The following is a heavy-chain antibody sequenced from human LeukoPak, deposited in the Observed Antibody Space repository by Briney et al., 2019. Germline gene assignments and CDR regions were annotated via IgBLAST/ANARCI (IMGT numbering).Heavy chain of an antibody. CDR1: GFSFRNYG. CDR3: ARAKWVGTTDNWFDP. Sequence: GGSLRLSCAASGFSFRNYGMSWVRQAPGKGLEWVSALSGSGDTTYYGDSERGRFTISRDNSKNTLYLQINSLRAEDTAVYFCARAKWVGTTDNWFDPWGQGTLVTVSS. CDR2: LSGSGDTT. D-gene: IGHD1-1*01. J-gene: IGHJ5*02. V-gene: IGHV3-23*01.